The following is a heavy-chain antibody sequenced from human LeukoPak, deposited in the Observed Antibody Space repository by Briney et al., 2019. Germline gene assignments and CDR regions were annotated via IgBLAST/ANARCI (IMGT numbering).Heavy chain of an antibody. CDR2: IYYSGDT. D-gene: IGHD3-16*02. Sequence: SETLSLTCTVSGDSISSGGYYWSWLRQPPGTGLEWIGSIYYSGDTYYNPSLESRVTISVDTSKNQFSLKLSSVTAADTAVYYCASRGYTLSSDAFDIWGQGTMVTVSS. J-gene: IGHJ3*02. CDR3: ASRGYTLSSDAFDI. CDR1: GDSISSGGYY. V-gene: IGHV4-39*01.